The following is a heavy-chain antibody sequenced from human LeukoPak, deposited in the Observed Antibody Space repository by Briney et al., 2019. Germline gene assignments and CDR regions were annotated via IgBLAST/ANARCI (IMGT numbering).Heavy chain of an antibody. CDR2: IYYSGST. V-gene: IGHV4-59*08. D-gene: IGHD1-26*01. CDR3: ARLRGSLFDFDY. Sequence: SETLSLTCSVSGDSISSYYWSWIRQPPGKGLEWIGYIYYSGSTNYNPSLKSRVTISVDTSKNQFSLKLSSVTAADTAVYYCARLRGSLFDFDYWGQGTLVTVSS. CDR1: GDSISSYY. J-gene: IGHJ4*02.